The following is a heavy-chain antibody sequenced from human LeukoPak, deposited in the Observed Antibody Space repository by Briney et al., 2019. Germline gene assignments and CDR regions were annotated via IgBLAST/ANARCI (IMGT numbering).Heavy chain of an antibody. D-gene: IGHD1-14*01. J-gene: IGHJ4*02. Sequence: GGSLRLSCTASGLTFSTSGFNWVRQAPGKGLEWVASIGPTGSDRYHADSIKGRFTISRDNANNFLYLQMNSLRAEGTAVYYCATETNGRHYDYWGQGTLLTVSS. CDR3: ATETNGRHYDY. CDR1: GLTFSTSG. V-gene: IGHV3-21*06. CDR2: IGPTGSDR.